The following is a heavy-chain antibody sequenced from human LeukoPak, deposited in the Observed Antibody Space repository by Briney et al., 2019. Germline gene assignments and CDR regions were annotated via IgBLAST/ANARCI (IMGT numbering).Heavy chain of an antibody. CDR2: VYPSGST. J-gene: IGHJ5*02. Sequence: SETLSLTCSLSGGSISSGSYYWSWIRQPAGKGLEWIGRVYPSGSTSYNPSFKSRVSISIDTFKNQYTLNLSSVTAADKAVYYCAKDTGPTYSNLIGDWFDPWGQGLLVTVSS. CDR1: GGSISSGSYY. CDR3: AKDTGPTYSNLIGDWFDP. V-gene: IGHV4-61*02. D-gene: IGHD5-18*01.